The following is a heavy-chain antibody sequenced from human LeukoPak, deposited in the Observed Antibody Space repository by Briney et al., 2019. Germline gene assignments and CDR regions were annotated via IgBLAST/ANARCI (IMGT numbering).Heavy chain of an antibody. CDR3: ARGGYVWGTPFEY. V-gene: IGHV4-59*01. D-gene: IGHD3-16*01. J-gene: IGHJ4*02. CDR1: GGSISTGY. CDR2: MYYSGST. Sequence: PSETLSLTCTVSGGSISTGYWNWIRQPPGKGLEWIGSMYYSGSTNYNPSLKSRVTISVDTSKNQFSLKLSSVTAADTAVYYCARGGYVWGTPFEYWGQGTLVTVSS.